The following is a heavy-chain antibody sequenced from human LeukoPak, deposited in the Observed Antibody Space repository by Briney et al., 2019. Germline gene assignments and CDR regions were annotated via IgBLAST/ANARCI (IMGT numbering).Heavy chain of an antibody. CDR3: ARESISYYYYYMDV. J-gene: IGHJ6*03. V-gene: IGHV1-2*02. CDR1: GYTFTGYY. CDR2: INPNSGGT. D-gene: IGHD3-9*01. Sequence: ASVKVSCKASGYTFTGYYMHWVRQATGQGLEWMGWINPNSGGTNYAQKFQGRVTMTTDTSISTAYLELSRLRSDDTAVYYCARESISYYYYYMDVWGRGTTVTVSS.